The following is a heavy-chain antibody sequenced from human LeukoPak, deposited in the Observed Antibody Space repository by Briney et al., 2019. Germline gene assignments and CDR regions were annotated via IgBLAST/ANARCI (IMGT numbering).Heavy chain of an antibody. V-gene: IGHV4-31*03. J-gene: IGHJ3*02. CDR1: GGSISSGGYY. Sequence: SETLSLTCTVSGGSISSGGYYWSWIRQHPGKGLEWIGYIYHSGSTYYNPSLKSRVTISVDTSKNQFSLKLSSVTAADTAVYYCARGGDERFAFDIWGQGTMVTVSS. CDR2: IYHSGST. CDR3: ARGGDERFAFDI. D-gene: IGHD4-17*01.